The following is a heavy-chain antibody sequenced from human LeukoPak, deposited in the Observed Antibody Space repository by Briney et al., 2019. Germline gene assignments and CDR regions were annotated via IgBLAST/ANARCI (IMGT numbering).Heavy chain of an antibody. V-gene: IGHV3-21*01. CDR1: GFPFSSYS. Sequence: GSLGLSCAASGFPFSSYSMNWVRQAPGKGLEWVSSISSSSSYIYYADSVKGRFTISSDNANNSLYLQMNSLRAEDTAVYYCARQRAGHAFDIWGQGTMVTVSS. CDR2: ISSSSSYI. CDR3: ARQRAGHAFDI. J-gene: IGHJ3*02.